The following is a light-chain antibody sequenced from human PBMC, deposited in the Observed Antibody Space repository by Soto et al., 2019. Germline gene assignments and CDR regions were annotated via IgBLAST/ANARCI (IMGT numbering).Light chain of an antibody. CDR3: SAWDGSLNSHV. CDR2: NVN. CDR1: DSNIGRHN. V-gene: IGLV1-44*01. J-gene: IGLJ1*01. Sequence: QSVLTQPHSASGTPGQRVTMSCSGSDSNIGRHNVNWYQQLPGSAPRVVIYNVNQRPSGVPGRFSGSKSGTSASLAISGLHPEDEAEYYCSAWDGSLNSHVFGTGTKVTVL.